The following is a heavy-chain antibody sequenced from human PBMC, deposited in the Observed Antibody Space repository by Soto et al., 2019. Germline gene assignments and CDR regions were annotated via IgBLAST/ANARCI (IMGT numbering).Heavy chain of an antibody. CDR1: GLIVSRNY. CDR2: IYGDGSA. V-gene: IGHV3-66*01. CDR3: AQSDY. Sequence: EAQLVESGGGLVQPGGSLRLSCAASGLIVSRNYMSWVRQAPGKGLEWISGIYGDGSAYYADSVKGRFTISKDNSKNTLYLQMNSLRGEDTAVYYCAQSDYWGQGTLVTVSS. J-gene: IGHJ4*02.